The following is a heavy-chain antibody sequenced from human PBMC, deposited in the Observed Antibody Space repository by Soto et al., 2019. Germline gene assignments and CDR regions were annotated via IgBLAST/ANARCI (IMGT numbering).Heavy chain of an antibody. CDR2: ISSSSSTI. J-gene: IGHJ4*02. Sequence: GGSLRLSCAASRFTLSSYSMNWVRQAPGKGLEWVSYISSSSSTIYYADSVKGRFTISRDNAKNSLYLQMNSLRAEDMAVYYCAITRSGTTSAFDYWGQGTLVTVSS. V-gene: IGHV3-48*01. D-gene: IGHD1-7*01. CDR3: AITRSGTTSAFDY. CDR1: RFTLSSYS.